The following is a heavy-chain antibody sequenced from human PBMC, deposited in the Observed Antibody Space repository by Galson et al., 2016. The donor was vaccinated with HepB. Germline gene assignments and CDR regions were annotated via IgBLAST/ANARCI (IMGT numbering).Heavy chain of an antibody. V-gene: IGHV3-11*06. J-gene: IGHJ6*03. CDR3: ARVQQLDYYYYYRDV. Sequence: SLRLSCAASGFTFSDYYMTWIRQAPGKGLEWVSYISSTSRYTKYADSLKSRFTISRDNAKNALYLQMHSLRAEDTAVDYCARVQQLDYYYYYRDVWGKGTTVTVAS. CDR1: GFTFSDYY. CDR2: ISSTSRYT. D-gene: IGHD6-13*01.